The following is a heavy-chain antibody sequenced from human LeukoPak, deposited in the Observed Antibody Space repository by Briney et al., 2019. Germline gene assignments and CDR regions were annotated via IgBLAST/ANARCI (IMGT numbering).Heavy chain of an antibody. D-gene: IGHD5-24*01. J-gene: IGHJ4*02. V-gene: IGHV1-46*01. CDR3: ARDGAEARVGYVSDY. CDR2: INPSGGST. CDR1: GYTFTSYY. Sequence: PGGSLRLSCKASGYTFTSYYMHWVRQAPGQGLEWMGIINPSGGSTSYAQKFQGRVTMTRDTSTSTVYMELSSLRSEDTAVYYCARDGAEARVGYVSDYWGQGTLVTVSS.